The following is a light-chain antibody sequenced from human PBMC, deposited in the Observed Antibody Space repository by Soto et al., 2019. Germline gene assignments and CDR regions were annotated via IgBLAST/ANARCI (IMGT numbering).Light chain of an antibody. V-gene: IGKV1-5*01. Sequence: DIKMTQSPSTLSASVGDRVTITCRASQSISSWLAWYQQKPWKAPKLLIYDASSLESGVPSRFSGSGSGREFTLTICSLQPEDFATYYCQCYTCYPRTVAGGTRVEIK. CDR1: QSISSW. CDR3: QCYTCYPRT. CDR2: DAS. J-gene: IGKJ4*01.